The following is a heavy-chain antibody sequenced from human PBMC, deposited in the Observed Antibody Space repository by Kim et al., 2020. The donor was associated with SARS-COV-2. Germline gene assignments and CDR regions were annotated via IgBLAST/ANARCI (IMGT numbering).Heavy chain of an antibody. J-gene: IGHJ4*02. V-gene: IGHV3-30*04. CDR1: GFTFSSYA. CDR2: ISYDGGNT. CDR3: AREGATAILYYFDY. Sequence: GGSLRLSCAASGFTFSSYAMRWVRQAPGKGLEWVAFISYDGGNTYYADSVKGRFTISRDNSKNSLYLQMNSLRAEDTAVYYCAREGATAILYYFDYWALG. D-gene: IGHD1-26*01.